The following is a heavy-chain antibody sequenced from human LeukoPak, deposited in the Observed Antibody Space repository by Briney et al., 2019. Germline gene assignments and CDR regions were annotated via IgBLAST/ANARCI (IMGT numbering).Heavy chain of an antibody. CDR3: AREVKYYYDSSGSETGFDY. Sequence: SQTLSLTCTVSGGSIRSGSYYWSWIRQPAGKGLEWIGRIYTSGSTNYNPSLKSRVTISVDTSKNQFSLKLSSVTAADTAVYYCAREVKYYYDSSGSETGFDYWGQGTLVTVSS. D-gene: IGHD3-22*01. J-gene: IGHJ4*02. V-gene: IGHV4-61*02. CDR2: IYTSGST. CDR1: GGSIRSGSYY.